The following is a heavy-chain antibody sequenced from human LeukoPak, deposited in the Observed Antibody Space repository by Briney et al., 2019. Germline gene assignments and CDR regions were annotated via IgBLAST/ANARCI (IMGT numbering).Heavy chain of an antibody. Sequence: SGGSLRLSCAASGFTFSSYAMSWVRQAPGKGLEWVSVIGGSDGRTYYADSVKGRFTISRDNSKNTLYLHMNILRAEDTAVYYCAKQGYTTSWLYFDSWGQGTLVTVSS. CDR3: AKQGYTTSWLYFDS. CDR1: GFTFSSYA. CDR2: IGGSDGRT. J-gene: IGHJ4*02. D-gene: IGHD2-2*01. V-gene: IGHV3-23*01.